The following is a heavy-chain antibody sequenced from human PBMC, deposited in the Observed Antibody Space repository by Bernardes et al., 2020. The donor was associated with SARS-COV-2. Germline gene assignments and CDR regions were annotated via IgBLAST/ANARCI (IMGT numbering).Heavy chain of an antibody. Sequence: SETLSLTCTVSGGSLSGYYWNWIRQPPGKGLEWIGYIHYSGTTNYNPSLKSRVTILLDTSKNQFSLTMTSVTAADTAIYYCAMQNSGYDLPLDYWGQVALVTVS. CDR2: IHYSGTT. V-gene: IGHV4-59*01. CDR3: AMQNSGYDLPLDY. D-gene: IGHD5-12*01. J-gene: IGHJ4*02. CDR1: GGSLSGYY.